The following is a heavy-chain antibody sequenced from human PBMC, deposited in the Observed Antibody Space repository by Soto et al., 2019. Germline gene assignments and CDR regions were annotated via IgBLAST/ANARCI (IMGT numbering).Heavy chain of an antibody. D-gene: IGHD6-13*01. J-gene: IGHJ5*02. CDR1: GFSLTAGPAG. CDR2: IYWNDDR. V-gene: IGHV2-5*04. Sequence: QITLKESGPSLLKPTQTLTLTCTFSGFSLTAGPAGVGWIRQPPGKGLEWLALIYWNDDRRYSPFLRGRLTITKDTSKDQVVFTMTNMDPVDTGTYSCVHTRGAGNSACFDAWGQGALVTVSS. CDR3: VHTRGAGNSACFDA.